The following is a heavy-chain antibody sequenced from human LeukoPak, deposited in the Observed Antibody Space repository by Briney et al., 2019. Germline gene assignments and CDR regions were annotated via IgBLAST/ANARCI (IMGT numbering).Heavy chain of an antibody. D-gene: IGHD3-22*01. V-gene: IGHV4-34*01. J-gene: IGHJ6*03. CDR3: ARGLPSLYYYDSSGYMDV. CDR2: INHSGST. CDR1: GVSISSYY. Sequence: SETLSLTCTVSGVSISSYYWSWIRQPPGKGLEWIGEINHSGSTNYNPSLKSRVTISVDTSKNQFSLKLSSVTAADTAVYYCARGLPSLYYYDSSGYMDVWGKGTTVTVSS.